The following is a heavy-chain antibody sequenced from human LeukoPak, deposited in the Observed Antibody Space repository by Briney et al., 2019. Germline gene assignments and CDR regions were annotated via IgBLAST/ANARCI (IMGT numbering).Heavy chain of an antibody. CDR1: GFTFSSYS. CDR2: ISSSSSYI. V-gene: IGHV3-21*01. D-gene: IGHD6-19*01. Sequence: GGSLRLSCAASGFTFSSYSMNWVRQAPGKGLEWVSSISSSSSYIYYADSVKGRFTISRDNAKNSLYLQMNSLRAEDTAVYYCARDHGYSSGWLGYFDYWGQGTLVTVSS. CDR3: ARDHGYSSGWLGYFDY. J-gene: IGHJ4*02.